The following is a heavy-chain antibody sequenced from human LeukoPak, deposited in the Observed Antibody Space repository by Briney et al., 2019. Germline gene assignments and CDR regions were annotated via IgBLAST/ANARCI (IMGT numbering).Heavy chain of an antibody. D-gene: IGHD6-13*01. CDR3: ARVQQQLVPQDY. J-gene: IGHJ4*02. CDR1: GYTFTSYY. V-gene: IGHV1-18*04. CDR2: ISAYNGNT. Sequence: ASVKVSCKASGYTFTSYYMHWVRQAPGQGLEWMGWISAYNGNTNYAQKLQGRVTMTTDTSTSTAYMELRSLRSDDTAVYYCARVQQQLVPQDYWGQGTLVTVSS.